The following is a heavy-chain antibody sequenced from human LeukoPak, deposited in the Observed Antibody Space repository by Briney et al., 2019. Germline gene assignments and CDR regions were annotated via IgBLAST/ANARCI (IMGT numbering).Heavy chain of an antibody. CDR1: GFTFSGYW. D-gene: IGHD5-12*01. CDR3: ARGDIEDY. J-gene: IGHJ4*02. Sequence: PGGSLRLSCAASGFTFSGYWMSWVRQAPGKGLEWVANIKQDGSEKYYVDSVKGRFTISRENAKNSLYLQMNSLRAEDTAVYYCARGDIEDYWGQGTLVTVSS. V-gene: IGHV3-7*01. CDR2: IKQDGSEK.